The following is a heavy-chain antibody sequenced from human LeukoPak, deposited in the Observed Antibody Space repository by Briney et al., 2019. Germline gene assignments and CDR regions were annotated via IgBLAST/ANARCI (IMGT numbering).Heavy chain of an antibody. J-gene: IGHJ4*02. V-gene: IGHV3-30*03. CDR3: ARDRAWNYFDY. D-gene: IGHD3-3*01. Sequence: GRSLRLSCAPSGFTFSRHGMHWVRQAPGKGLEWVAIISNDGSRKYYAHSVEGRFTISRDNSKNTLYLQMDSLRAEDTAVYCCARDRAWNYFDYWGQGTLVTVSS. CDR1: GFTFSRHG. CDR2: ISNDGSRK.